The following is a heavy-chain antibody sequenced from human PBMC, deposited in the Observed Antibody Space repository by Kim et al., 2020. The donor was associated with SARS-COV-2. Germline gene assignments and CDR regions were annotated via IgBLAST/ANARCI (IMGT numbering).Heavy chain of an antibody. V-gene: IGHV4-59*01. CDR3: ARDRRGLNDY. CDR2: ST. Sequence: STNYNPSLKSRVTISVDTSKNQFSLKLSSVTAADTAVYYCARDRRGLNDYWGQGTLVTVSS. J-gene: IGHJ4*02.